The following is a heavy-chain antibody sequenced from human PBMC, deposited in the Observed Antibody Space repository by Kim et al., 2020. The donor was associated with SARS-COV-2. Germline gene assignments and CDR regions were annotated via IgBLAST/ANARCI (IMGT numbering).Heavy chain of an antibody. CDR1: GGSFSGYY. CDR2: INHSGST. CDR3: ASPDCSGGSCQFDY. Sequence: SETLSLTCAVYGGSFSGYYWSWIRQPPGKGLEWIGEINHSGSTNYNPSLKSRVTISVDTSKNQISLKLSSVTAAGTAVYYCASPDCSGGSCQFDYWGEGTLVTVSS. V-gene: IGHV4-34*01. J-gene: IGHJ4*02. D-gene: IGHD2-15*01.